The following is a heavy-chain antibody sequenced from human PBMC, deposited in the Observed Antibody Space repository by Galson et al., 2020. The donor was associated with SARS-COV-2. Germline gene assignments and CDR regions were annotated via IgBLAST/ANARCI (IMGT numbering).Heavy chain of an antibody. CDR2: ISYDGSTK. V-gene: IGHV3-30*18. Sequence: GESLKISCAASGFPFSTYGMHWVRQAPGKGLEWVAVISYDGSTKYYADSVKGRFTISRDNSKNTLFLQLNSLGAEDTAVYYCAKDPASPTYYDTSGFLNWFGPWGQGTLVTVSS. D-gene: IGHD3-22*01. CDR1: GFPFSTYG. CDR3: AKDPASPTYYDTSGFLNWFGP. J-gene: IGHJ5*02.